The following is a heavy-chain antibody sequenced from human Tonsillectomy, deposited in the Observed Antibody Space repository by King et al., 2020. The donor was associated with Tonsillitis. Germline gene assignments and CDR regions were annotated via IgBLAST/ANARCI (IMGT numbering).Heavy chain of an antibody. CDR1: GYAFTKYY. J-gene: IGHJ6*02. CDR2: INPSGGST. D-gene: IGHD3-9*01. V-gene: IGHV1-46*03. Sequence: VQLVESGAEVKKPGTSVKVSCKASGYAFTKYYIHWVRQAPGQGLEWMGIINPSGGSTTYAQKFQGRVTVTRDTSTSTVYMELSSLRSEDTAVYYCARDWSYDILTGTQWYSGIDVWGQGTTVTVSS. CDR3: ARDWSYDILTGTQWYSGIDV.